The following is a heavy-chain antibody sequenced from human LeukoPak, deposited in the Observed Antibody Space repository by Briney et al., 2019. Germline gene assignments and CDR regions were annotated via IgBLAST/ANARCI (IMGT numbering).Heavy chain of an antibody. CDR3: ARDSSPYSSSWFYYGMDV. CDR2: IWYDGSNK. Sequence: GGALRLSCAASGFTFSSYGMHWVRQAPGKGLEWVAVIWYDGSNKYYADSVKGRFTISRDNSKTTLYMQMNSLRAENTAVYYCARDSSPYSSSWFYYGMDVWGQGTTVTVSS. CDR1: GFTFSSYG. J-gene: IGHJ6*02. D-gene: IGHD6-13*01. V-gene: IGHV3-33*01.